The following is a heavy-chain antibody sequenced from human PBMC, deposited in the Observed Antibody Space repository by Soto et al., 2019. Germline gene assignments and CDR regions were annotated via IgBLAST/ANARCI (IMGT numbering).Heavy chain of an antibody. V-gene: IGHV6-1*01. J-gene: IGHJ6*02. Sequence: SQTLSVACAISGDGVSSNSAAWNWIMQPPSRGVEWLGRTYYRSKWYNGYAVSVKSRITINPDTSKNQFSLQLNSVTPEDTAVYYCARSLYDFWSGYYDYYYGMDVWGQGTTVTVSS. CDR3: ARSLYDFWSGYYDYYYGMDV. CDR2: TYYRSKWYN. D-gene: IGHD3-3*01. CDR1: GDGVSSNSAA.